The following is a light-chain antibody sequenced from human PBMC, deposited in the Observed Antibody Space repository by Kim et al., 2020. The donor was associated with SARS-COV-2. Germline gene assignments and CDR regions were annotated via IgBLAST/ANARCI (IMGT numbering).Light chain of an antibody. CDR3: QQYNTWPLT. Sequence: EKVMTQSPDTLSVSPGERATLSCRASQSVGRNLAWYQQKPGQAPRLLIYGASTRATGIPARFSGSGSGTEFTLTISSLQSEDFAVYYCQQYNTWPLTFGGGTKVYIK. CDR2: GAS. J-gene: IGKJ4*01. CDR1: QSVGRN. V-gene: IGKV3-15*01.